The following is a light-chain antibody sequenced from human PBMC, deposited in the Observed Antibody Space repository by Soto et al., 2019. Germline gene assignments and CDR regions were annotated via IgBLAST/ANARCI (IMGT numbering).Light chain of an antibody. CDR2: RNN. J-gene: IGLJ2*01. V-gene: IGLV1-47*01. CDR1: SSNIGSNH. CDR3: AAWDDSLSGRVV. Sequence: QTVVTQPPSASGTPGQRVTISCSGSSSNIGSNHVYWYQQLPGTAPKLHIYRNNQRPSGVPDRFSGSKSGTSASLAISGLRSEDEADYYCAAWDDSLSGRVVFGGGTKLTVL.